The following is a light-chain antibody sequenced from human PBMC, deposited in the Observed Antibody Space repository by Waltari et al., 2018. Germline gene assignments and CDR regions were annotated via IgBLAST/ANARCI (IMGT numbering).Light chain of an antibody. CDR1: TGAVTSGFY. J-gene: IGLJ3*02. CDR3: LLYYGGAQV. Sequence: QTVVTQEPSLTVSPGGTVTLTCASSTGAVTSGFYPSWFQQKPGQPPRALIYSTNNKHSGTPARFSGSLLGGKAALTLSGVQGEDEAEYYCLLYYGGAQVFGGGTKLTVL. CDR2: STN. V-gene: IGLV7-43*01.